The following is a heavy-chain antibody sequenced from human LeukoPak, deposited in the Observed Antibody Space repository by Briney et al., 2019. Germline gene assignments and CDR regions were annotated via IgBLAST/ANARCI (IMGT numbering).Heavy chain of an antibody. CDR3: ARRVEYNYGFRFDP. D-gene: IGHD5-18*01. CDR2: IYSSDNT. CDR1: GGSIRSYL. J-gene: IGHJ5*02. V-gene: IGHV4-4*07. Sequence: SETLSLTCTVSGGSIRSYLWNWIREPAGKGLEWIGHIYSSDNTSYNPSLKSRVTMSVDTSKNQFSLKLTSVTAADTAVYYCARRVEYNYGFRFDPWGQGTLVTVSS.